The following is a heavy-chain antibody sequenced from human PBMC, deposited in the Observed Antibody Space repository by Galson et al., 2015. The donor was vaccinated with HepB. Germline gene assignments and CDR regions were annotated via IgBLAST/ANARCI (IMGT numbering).Heavy chain of an antibody. V-gene: IGHV1-18*01. D-gene: IGHD3-10*01. CDR3: ARFGYGSGSYSDGGFDY. J-gene: IGHJ4*02. Sequence: SVKVSCKASGYTFTSYGISWVRQAPGQGLEWMGWISAYNGNTNYAQKLQGRVTMTTDTSTSTAYMELRSLRSDDTAVYYCARFGYGSGSYSDGGFDYWGQGTLVTVSS. CDR1: GYTFTSYG. CDR2: ISAYNGNT.